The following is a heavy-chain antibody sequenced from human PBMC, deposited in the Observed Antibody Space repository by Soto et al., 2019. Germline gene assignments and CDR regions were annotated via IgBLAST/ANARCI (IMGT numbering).Heavy chain of an antibody. J-gene: IGHJ6*02. D-gene: IGHD6-19*01. V-gene: IGHV5-51*01. CDR1: GYSFTSYW. CDR2: IYPGDSDT. Sequence: GESLKISCKGSGYSFTSYWIGWVRQMPGKGLEWMGIIYPGDSDTRYSPSFQGQVTISADKSISNAYLQWSGLKASDTAMYYRARHLAVAGTNRMDVWGQGTTVTVSS. CDR3: ARHLAVAGTNRMDV.